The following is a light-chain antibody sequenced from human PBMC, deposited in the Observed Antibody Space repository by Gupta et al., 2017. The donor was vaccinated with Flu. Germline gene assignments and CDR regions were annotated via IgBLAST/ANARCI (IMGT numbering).Light chain of an antibody. Sequence: KATNSCAGSNSNIEKNFVSCYQQLPGTAPKLLIFENSNRHSGIPDRFSGSKSGTSATMGITGLQTGDEADYYCATWDSSLIAGVFGGGTTLTVL. J-gene: IGLJ2*01. CDR1: NSNIEKNF. V-gene: IGLV1-51*02. CDR2: ENS. CDR3: ATWDSSLIAGV.